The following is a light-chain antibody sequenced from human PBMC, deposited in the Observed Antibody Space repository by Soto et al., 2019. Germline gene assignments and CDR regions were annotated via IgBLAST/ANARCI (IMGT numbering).Light chain of an antibody. CDR1: QSVSSSY. Sequence: EIVLTQSPGTLSLSPGERATLSCRASQSVSSSYLAWYQQKPGQAPRLRIYGASRRATGIPDRFRGSGSGTDFTLTISRLEPEDFAVYYCQQYGSSPFTFGPGTKVDI. J-gene: IGKJ3*01. V-gene: IGKV3-20*01. CDR3: QQYGSSPFT. CDR2: GAS.